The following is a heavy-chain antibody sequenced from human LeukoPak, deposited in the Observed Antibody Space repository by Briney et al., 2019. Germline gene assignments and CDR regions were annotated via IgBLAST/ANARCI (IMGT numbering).Heavy chain of an antibody. V-gene: IGHV1-18*01. D-gene: IGHD1-1*01. CDR2: ISSYSGNT. CDR3: ARGTISGADYYYMDV. J-gene: IGHJ6*03. CDR1: AYSFTSYG. Sequence: GASVKVSCKASAYSFTSYGMSWVRQAPGQGLEWMGWISSYSGNTKYAQKFQGRVTMTTDTSTSTAYMELRSLTSDDTAVYYCARGTISGADYYYMDVWGKGTTVTVSS.